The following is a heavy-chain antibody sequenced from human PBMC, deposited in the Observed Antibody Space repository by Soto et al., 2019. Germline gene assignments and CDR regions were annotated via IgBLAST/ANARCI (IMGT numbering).Heavy chain of an antibody. V-gene: IGHV1-3*01. J-gene: IGHJ6*02. CDR1: GYTFTSYA. Sequence: LVKVSCKASGYTFTSYAMHLVRHAPGQRLEWMGWINAGNGNTKYSQKFQGRVTITRDTSASTAYMELSSLRSEDTAVYYCARGPMVRGVINSYYYYGMDVWGQGTTVTVSS. CDR3: ARGPMVRGVINSYYYYGMDV. CDR2: INAGNGNT. D-gene: IGHD3-10*01.